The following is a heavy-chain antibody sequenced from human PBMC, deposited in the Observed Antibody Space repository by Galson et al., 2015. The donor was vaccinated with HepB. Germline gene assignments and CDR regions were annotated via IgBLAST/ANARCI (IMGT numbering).Heavy chain of an antibody. Sequence: SETLSLTCTVSGGSISSYYWSWIRQPPGKGLEWIGYIYYSGSTNYNPSLKSRVTISVDTSKNQFSLKLSSVTAADTAVYYCARGLGYCSSTSCYLTQPYWYFDLWGRGTLVTVSS. CDR3: ARGLGYCSSTSCYLTQPYWYFDL. D-gene: IGHD2-2*01. J-gene: IGHJ2*01. CDR1: GGSISSYY. CDR2: IYYSGST. V-gene: IGHV4-59*01.